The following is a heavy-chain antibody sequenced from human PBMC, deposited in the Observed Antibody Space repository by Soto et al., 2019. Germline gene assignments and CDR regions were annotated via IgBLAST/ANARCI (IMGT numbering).Heavy chain of an antibody. J-gene: IGHJ2*01. Sequence: EVQLLESGGGLVQPGGSLRLSCAASGFTFSNYAMNWVRQAPGKGLEWGSSITGSGDKTYYADSVKGRFTISRDNSKNALYLRMYRLRAEGTAVYACAKGGAGGYAFWYFDLWGRGTLVTVSS. CDR1: GFTFSNYA. D-gene: IGHD1-26*01. V-gene: IGHV3-23*01. CDR3: AKGGAGGYAFWYFDL. CDR2: ITGSGDKT.